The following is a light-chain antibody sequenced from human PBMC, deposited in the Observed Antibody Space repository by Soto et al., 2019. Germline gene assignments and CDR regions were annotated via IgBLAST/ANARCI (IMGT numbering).Light chain of an antibody. CDR1: SSTIGGNS. Sequence: QSVLTQKPSVSAAPGQQVTISCSGSSSTIGGNSVSWYQQLPGTAPKLLIYDDNKRPSGIPDRFSGSKSGTSATLGITGFQTGDEADYYCGSWDSSLSAYVFGTGTKVTVL. J-gene: IGLJ1*01. V-gene: IGLV1-51*01. CDR3: GSWDSSLSAYV. CDR2: DDN.